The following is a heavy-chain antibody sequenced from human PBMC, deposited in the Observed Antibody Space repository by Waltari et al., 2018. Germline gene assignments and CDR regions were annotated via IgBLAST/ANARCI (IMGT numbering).Heavy chain of an antibody. V-gene: IGHV4-39*07. CDR2: IDYSGST. D-gene: IGHD3-22*01. CDR1: GGSISSSSYH. Sequence: QLQLQESGPGLVKPSETLSLTCSVSGGSISSSSYHWGWIRQSPGQGLEWIGTIDYSGSTYYNPSLKSRVTISVDTSKNQFSLELRPVTAADTAVYYCAIPYYYDSSGLDYWGQGTLVTVSS. J-gene: IGHJ4*02. CDR3: AIPYYYDSSGLDY.